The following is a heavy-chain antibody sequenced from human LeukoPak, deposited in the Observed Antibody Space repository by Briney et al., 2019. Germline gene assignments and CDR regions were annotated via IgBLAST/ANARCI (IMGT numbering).Heavy chain of an antibody. J-gene: IGHJ5*02. CDR1: GGSISSYY. CDR3: ASVRITIFGVVSPVDP. V-gene: IGHV4-59*06. CDR2: IYYSGST. D-gene: IGHD3-3*01. Sequence: PSETLSLTCTVSGGSISSYYWSWIRQPPGKGLEWIGYIYYSGSTYYNPSLKSRVTISVDTSKNQFSLKLSSVTAADTAVYYCASVRITIFGVVSPVDPWGQGTLVTVSS.